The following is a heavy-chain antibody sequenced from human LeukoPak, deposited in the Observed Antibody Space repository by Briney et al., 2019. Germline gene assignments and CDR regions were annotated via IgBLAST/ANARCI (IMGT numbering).Heavy chain of an antibody. J-gene: IGHJ6*03. CDR2: ITGSGSTI. CDR1: GFIFSDYY. V-gene: IGHV3-11*04. D-gene: IGHD5-12*01. CDR3: ARVLSGYDDYYMDV. Sequence: GGSLRLSCAASGFIFSDYYMSWIRQAPGKGLEWFSYITGSGSTIYYADSVKGRFTISRDNAKNSLYLQMNSLRAEDTAVYYCARVLSGYDDYYMDVWGKGTTVTVSS.